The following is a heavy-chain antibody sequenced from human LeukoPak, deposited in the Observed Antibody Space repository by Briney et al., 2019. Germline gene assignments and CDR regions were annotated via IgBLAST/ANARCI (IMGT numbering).Heavy chain of an antibody. CDR1: GFTFSSYA. CDR2: ISYDGSNK. Sequence: PGGSLRLSCAASGFTFSSYAMHWVRQAPGKGLEWVAVISYDGSNKYYADSVKGRFTISRDNSKNTLYLQMNSLRAEDTAVYYCARDEAAAFDYWGQGTLVTVSS. D-gene: IGHD6-13*01. J-gene: IGHJ4*02. CDR3: ARDEAAAFDY. V-gene: IGHV3-30-3*01.